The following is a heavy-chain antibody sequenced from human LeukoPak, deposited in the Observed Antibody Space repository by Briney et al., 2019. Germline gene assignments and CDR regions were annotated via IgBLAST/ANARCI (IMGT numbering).Heavy chain of an antibody. D-gene: IGHD5-24*01. J-gene: IGHJ3*02. CDR2: ISYDGSNK. V-gene: IGHV3-30-3*01. CDR3: ARGLQDDAFDI. Sequence: GGSLRLSCAASGFMFSSYAMHWVRQAPGKGLEWVTVISYDGSNKDYADSVKGRFTISRDNSKNTLYLQINSLRAEDTAVYYCARGLQDDAFDIWGQGTMVTVSS. CDR1: GFMFSSYA.